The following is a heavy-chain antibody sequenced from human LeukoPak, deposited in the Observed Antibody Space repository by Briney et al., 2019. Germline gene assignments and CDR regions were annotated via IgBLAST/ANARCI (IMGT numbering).Heavy chain of an antibody. CDR2: IYYSGNT. CDR3: ARGDYDYVFDY. V-gene: IGHV4-30-4*01. Sequence: SQTLSLTCTVSGGSISSGDYYWSWIRQPPGKGQEWIGYIYYSGNTYYNPSLKSRVTISVDTSKNQFSLKLSSVTAADTAVYYCARGDYDYVFDYWGQGTLVTVSS. D-gene: IGHD3-16*01. J-gene: IGHJ4*02. CDR1: GGSISSGDYY.